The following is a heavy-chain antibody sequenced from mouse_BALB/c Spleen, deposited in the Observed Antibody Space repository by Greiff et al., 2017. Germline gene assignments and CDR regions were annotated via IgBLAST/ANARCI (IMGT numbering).Heavy chain of an antibody. J-gene: IGHJ4*01. Sequence: VQLQQSGAELVRPGVSVKISCKGSGYTFTDYAMHWVKQSHAKSLEWIGVISTYYGDASYNQKFKGKATMTVDKSSSTAYMELARLTSEDSAIYYCARRGGTYAMDYWGQGTSVTVSS. V-gene: IGHV1S137*01. CDR2: ISTYYGDA. CDR1: GYTFTDYA. D-gene: IGHD4-1*01. CDR3: ARRGGTYAMDY.